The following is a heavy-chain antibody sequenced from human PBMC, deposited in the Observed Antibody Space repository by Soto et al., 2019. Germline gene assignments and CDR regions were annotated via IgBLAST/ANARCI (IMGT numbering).Heavy chain of an antibody. Sequence: SLKVSCKASGGTISRYAISWVRQAPGQGLEWMGGIIPIFGTANYAQKFQGRVTITADESTSTAYMELSSLRSEDTAVYYCARGSDYCDSSGFPFDYWGQGTLVTVSS. V-gene: IGHV1-69*13. J-gene: IGHJ4*02. CDR3: ARGSDYCDSSGFPFDY. CDR2: IIPIFGTA. D-gene: IGHD3-22*01. CDR1: GGTISRYA.